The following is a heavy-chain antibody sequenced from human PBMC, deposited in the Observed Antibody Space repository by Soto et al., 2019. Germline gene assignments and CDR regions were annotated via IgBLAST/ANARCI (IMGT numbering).Heavy chain of an antibody. V-gene: IGHV3-7*01. D-gene: IGHD6-19*01. CDR1: GISFSTYW. CDR3: ARVQQWLVAYFFYYGMDV. CDR2: IKQDGSEK. Sequence: GGSLRLSCAASGISFSTYWMTWGRQAPGEGLEWVANIKQDGSEKYYGASVKGRFTISRDNTKSSLYLQMNSLRAEDTAVYYCARVQQWLVAYFFYYGMDVWGQGTTVTVSS. J-gene: IGHJ6*02.